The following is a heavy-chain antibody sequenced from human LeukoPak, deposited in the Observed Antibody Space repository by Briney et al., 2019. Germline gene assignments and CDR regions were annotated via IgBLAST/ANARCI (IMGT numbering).Heavy chain of an antibody. D-gene: IGHD2-21*02. J-gene: IGHJ4*02. CDR1: GFTFDDYA. CDR3: VRDAVTAY. Sequence: GGSLRLSCAASGFTFDDYAMHWVRQAPGKGLEWVSLISWDGGSTYYADSVKGRFTISRDNSKNSLYLQMNSLRNEDTAVYYCVRDAVTAYWGQGTLVTVSS. CDR2: ISWDGGST. V-gene: IGHV3-43D*03.